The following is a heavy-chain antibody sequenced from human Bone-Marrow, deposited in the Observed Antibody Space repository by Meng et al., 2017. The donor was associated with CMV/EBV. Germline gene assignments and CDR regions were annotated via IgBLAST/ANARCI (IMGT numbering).Heavy chain of an antibody. D-gene: IGHD3-3*01. J-gene: IGHJ4*02. V-gene: IGHV3-30-3*01. Sequence: FNTYAMHWVRKAPGKGLEWVAIISYDGSYKYYADSVKGRFTISRDNSMNILYLQMNSLRPEDTAVYYCARDGGVTLFGVVTPFDYWGQGALVTVSS. CDR3: ARDGGVTLFGVVTPFDY. CDR2: ISYDGSYK. CDR1: FNTYA.